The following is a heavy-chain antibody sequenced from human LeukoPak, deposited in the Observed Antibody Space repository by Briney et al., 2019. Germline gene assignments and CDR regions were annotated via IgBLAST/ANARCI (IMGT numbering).Heavy chain of an antibody. D-gene: IGHD2-15*01. CDR3: AGQSRLGYCSGGSCYSQPFDP. V-gene: IGHV3-48*03. CDR2: ISSSGFNI. J-gene: IGHJ5*02. Sequence: GGSLRLSCAASGFTFSSYEMNWVRQAPGKGLEWVSYISSSGFNIYYADSVKGRFTISRDNAKNSLYLQMNSLRAEDTAVYYCAGQSRLGYCSGGSCYSQPFDPWGQGTLVTVSS. CDR1: GFTFSSYE.